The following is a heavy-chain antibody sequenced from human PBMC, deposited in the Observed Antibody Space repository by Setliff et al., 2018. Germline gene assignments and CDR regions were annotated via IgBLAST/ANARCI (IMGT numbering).Heavy chain of an antibody. CDR2: IYYRGRT. CDR1: GGSISSSSYY. Sequence: SETLSLTCTVSGGSISSSSYYWGWIRQPPGKGLEWTGSIYYRGRTYHNPSLKSRVTISVDTSKNQFSLKLSSVTAAETAVYYCARDRQYCSSPTCYSSYFYYYGMDVWGQGTTVTVSS. CDR3: ARDRQYCSSPTCYSSYFYYYGMDV. J-gene: IGHJ6*02. D-gene: IGHD2-2*02. V-gene: IGHV4-39*07.